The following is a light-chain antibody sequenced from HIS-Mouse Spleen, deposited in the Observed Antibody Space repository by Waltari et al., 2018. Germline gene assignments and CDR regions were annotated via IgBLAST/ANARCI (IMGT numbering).Light chain of an antibody. CDR2: AAS. CDR1: QGISSY. V-gene: IGKV1-9*01. Sequence: DIQLTQSPSFLSASVGDRVTITCRASQGISSYLAWYQQKPGKAPKLLIYAASTLQSGVPSRFGGSGSGTEFTLTISSLQPEDIATYYCQQLNSYPQTFGQGTKVEIK. CDR3: QQLNSYPQT. J-gene: IGKJ1*01.